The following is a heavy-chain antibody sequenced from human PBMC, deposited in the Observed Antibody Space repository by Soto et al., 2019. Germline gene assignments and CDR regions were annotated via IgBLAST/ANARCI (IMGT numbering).Heavy chain of an antibody. CDR2: INIDGSST. J-gene: IGHJ4*02. CDR3: ARSRDGYNFVGDC. V-gene: IGHV3-74*01. CDR1: ESTPGTSG. D-gene: IGHD5-12*01. Sequence: EVQLVESGGGLVQPGGSLRPPGAASESTPGTSGRPWVPQAPGKGLVWISRINIDGSSTSYADSVKGRFTISRDNAKNTLYLQVNSLRAEDTAVYYCARSRDGYNFVGDCWGQGTLVTVSS.